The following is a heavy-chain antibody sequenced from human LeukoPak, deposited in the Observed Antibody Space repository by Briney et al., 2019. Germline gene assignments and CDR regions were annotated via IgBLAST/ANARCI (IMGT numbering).Heavy chain of an antibody. CDR3: ARGEPYSSSWYSNFDY. J-gene: IGHJ4*02. CDR1: GFTFSSYS. V-gene: IGHV3-48*01. CDR2: ISSSASTI. Sequence: GGSLRLSCVASGFTFSSYSMNWVRLAPGRGLEWISYISSSASTIFYADSVKGRVTISRDSAKNSLYLQMNSLRAEDTAVYYCARGEPYSSSWYSNFDYWGQGTLVTVSS. D-gene: IGHD6-13*01.